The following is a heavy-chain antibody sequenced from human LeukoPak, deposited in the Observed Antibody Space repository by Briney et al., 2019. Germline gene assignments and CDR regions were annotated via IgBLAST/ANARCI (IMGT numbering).Heavy chain of an antibody. D-gene: IGHD3-10*01. V-gene: IGHV4-39*01. CDR3: ARRLGVESYLDY. J-gene: IGHJ4*02. Sequence: SETLSLTCSVSGDSITSIGSCCFWPRVRQSPGRGVESIGTIYHRGTTYYTPALKSRVDISVDTFRNQFSLRLTSVTAADTSVYYCARRLGVESYLDYWGQGIRVTVSS. CDR1: GDSITSIGSCCF. CDR2: IYHRGTT.